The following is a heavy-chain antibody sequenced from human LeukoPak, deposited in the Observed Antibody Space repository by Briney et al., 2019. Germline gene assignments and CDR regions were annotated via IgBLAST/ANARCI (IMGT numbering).Heavy chain of an antibody. J-gene: IGHJ5*02. CDR3: ARGSGSYGRDWFDP. V-gene: IGHV1-69*05. Sequence: SVKVSCKASGGTFSSYAISWVRQAPGQGLEWMGGIIPIFGTANYAQKFQGRVTFTRDTSITTAYMELSSLTSEDTAVYYCARGSGSYGRDWFDPWGQGTLVTVSS. D-gene: IGHD1-26*01. CDR2: IIPIFGTA. CDR1: GGTFSSYA.